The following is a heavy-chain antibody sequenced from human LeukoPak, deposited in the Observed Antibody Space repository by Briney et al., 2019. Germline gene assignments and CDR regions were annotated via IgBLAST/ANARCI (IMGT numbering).Heavy chain of an antibody. Sequence: PGGSLRLSCEASGFTFTYVAMSWVRQAPGKGLEWVSSLSSVAGDTYYADSVRGRFTISGDNSKSTLYLKMNSLRAEDTAVYYCAKDGQPSTRSYLCTNGICYEDYWGQGTLVTVSS. CDR2: LSSVAGDT. D-gene: IGHD2-8*01. J-gene: IGHJ4*02. CDR3: AKDGQPSTRSYLCTNGICYEDY. CDR1: GFTFTYVA. V-gene: IGHV3-23*01.